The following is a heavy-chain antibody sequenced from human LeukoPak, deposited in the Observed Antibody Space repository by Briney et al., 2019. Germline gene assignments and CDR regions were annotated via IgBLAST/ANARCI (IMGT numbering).Heavy chain of an antibody. V-gene: IGHV3-23*01. CDR3: SRPPRQDSGYSWIDY. D-gene: IGHD5-12*01. Sequence: GGSLRLSCAASGFTFSSYAMSWVRQAPGKGLEWVSAISGSGGSTYYADSVKGRFTISRDNAKNSLYLHMNSLRAEDTAVYFCSRPPRQDSGYSWIDYWGQGTLVTVSS. CDR2: ISGSGGST. J-gene: IGHJ4*02. CDR1: GFTFSSYA.